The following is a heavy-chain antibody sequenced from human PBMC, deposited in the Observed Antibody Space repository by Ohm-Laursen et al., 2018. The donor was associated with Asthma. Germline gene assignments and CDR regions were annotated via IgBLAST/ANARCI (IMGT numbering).Heavy chain of an antibody. V-gene: IGHV4-39*01. CDR3: VRLFYNWNGLDY. Sequence: GTLSLTCIVSGGSISSGDYYWSWIRQPPGKGLEWIGEINHSGSTNYNPSLKSRVTISVDSSKNQFSLKLHSVTAADTAIYYCVRLFYNWNGLDYWGLGTLVTVST. D-gene: IGHD1-1*01. CDR1: GGSISSGDYY. CDR2: INHSGST. J-gene: IGHJ4*02.